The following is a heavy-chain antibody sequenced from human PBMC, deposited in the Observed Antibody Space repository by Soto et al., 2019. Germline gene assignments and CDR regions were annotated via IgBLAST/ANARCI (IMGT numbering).Heavy chain of an antibody. Sequence: QVQLVQSGAEATKPGSSVKLSCKASGGTFSTSTINWVRQAPGQGLEWMGGIISMFASATYAQKFQGRVTITADASTNTAYMELRTLRYEDTAMYYCTRGEGRFGDVFPPRFVSWGRGALVSVSS. CDR3: TRGEGRFGDVFPPRFVS. CDR1: GGTFSTST. D-gene: IGHD3-10*01. J-gene: IGHJ4*02. V-gene: IGHV1-69*01. CDR2: IISMFASA.